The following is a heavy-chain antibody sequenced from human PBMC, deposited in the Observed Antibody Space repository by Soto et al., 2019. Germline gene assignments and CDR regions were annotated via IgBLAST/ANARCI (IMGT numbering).Heavy chain of an antibody. V-gene: IGHV4-4*02. CDR1: GGSISSSNW. CDR2: IYHSGST. J-gene: IGHJ6*02. CDR3: ARDRIAARQNYYYGMDV. D-gene: IGHD6-6*01. Sequence: PSETPSLTFAVSGGSISSSNWWSWVRQPPGKGLEWIGEIYHSGSTNYNPSLKSRVTISVDKSKNQFSLKLSSVTAADTAVYYCARDRIAARQNYYYGMDVWGQGTTVTVSS.